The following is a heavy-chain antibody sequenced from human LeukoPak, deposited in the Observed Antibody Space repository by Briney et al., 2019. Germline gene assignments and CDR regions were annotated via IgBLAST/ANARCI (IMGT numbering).Heavy chain of an antibody. D-gene: IGHD4-17*01. J-gene: IGHJ6*02. Sequence: PGGSLRLSCAASGFTFSSYWMHWVRHAPGKGLVWVSRIESDGSSTIYADSVKGRFTISRDNAKNTLYLQMNSLRAEDTAVYYCARDSPYAYYGLDVWGQGTTVTVSS. V-gene: IGHV3-74*01. CDR2: IESDGSST. CDR1: GFTFSSYW. CDR3: ARDSPYAYYGLDV.